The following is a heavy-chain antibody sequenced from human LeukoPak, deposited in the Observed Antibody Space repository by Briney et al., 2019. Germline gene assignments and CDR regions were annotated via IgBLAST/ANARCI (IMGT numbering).Heavy chain of an antibody. J-gene: IGHJ4*02. V-gene: IGHV4-39*07. CDR3: ARQYSGYDESFDY. CDR1: GGSISSSSYY. CDR2: IYYSGST. D-gene: IGHD5-12*01. Sequence: SETLSLTCTVSGGSISSSSYYWGWIRQPPGKGLEWIGSIYYSGSTYYNPSLKSRVTISVDTSKNQFSLKLSSVTAADTAVYYCARQYSGYDESFDYWGQGTLVTVSS.